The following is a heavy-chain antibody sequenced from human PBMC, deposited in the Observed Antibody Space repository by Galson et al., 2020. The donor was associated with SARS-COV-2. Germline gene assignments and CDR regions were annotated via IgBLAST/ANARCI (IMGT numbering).Heavy chain of an antibody. D-gene: IGHD4-17*01. Sequence: SETLSLTCAVYGGSFSGYYWSRIRQPPGKGLEWLGEINHSGSTNYNPSLKSRVTISVDTSKNQFSLKLSSVTAADTAVYYCARMRTVTTFYHYYGMDVWGQGTTVTVSS. V-gene: IGHV4-34*01. CDR2: INHSGST. CDR1: GGSFSGYY. CDR3: ARMRTVTTFYHYYGMDV. J-gene: IGHJ6*02.